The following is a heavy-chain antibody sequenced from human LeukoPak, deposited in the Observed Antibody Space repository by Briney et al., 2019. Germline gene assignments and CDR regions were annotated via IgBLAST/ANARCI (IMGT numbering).Heavy chain of an antibody. CDR1: GYTFTSYA. CDR3: ARSGSRLVWFGETMGYCDY. J-gene: IGHJ4*02. D-gene: IGHD3-10*01. Sequence: ASVKVSRKASGYTFTSYAMHWVRQAPGQRLEWMGWINAGNGNTKYSQKFQGRVTITRDTSASTAYMELSSLRSEDTAVYYCARSGSRLVWFGETMGYCDYWGQGTLVTVSS. V-gene: IGHV1-3*01. CDR2: INAGNGNT.